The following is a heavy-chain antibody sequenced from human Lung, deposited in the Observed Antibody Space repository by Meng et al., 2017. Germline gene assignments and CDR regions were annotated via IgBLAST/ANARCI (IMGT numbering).Heavy chain of an antibody. Sequence: QVQLKQWGPGILKPSETLSLTFFVSGGSFSDYYWSWIRQPPGKGLEWIGEINHSGSTNYNPSLESRATISVDTSQNNLSLKLSSVTAADSAVYYCARGPTTMAHDFDYWGQGTLVTVSS. CDR2: INHSGST. CDR1: GGSFSDYY. J-gene: IGHJ4*02. D-gene: IGHD4-11*01. CDR3: ARGPTTMAHDFDY. V-gene: IGHV4-34*01.